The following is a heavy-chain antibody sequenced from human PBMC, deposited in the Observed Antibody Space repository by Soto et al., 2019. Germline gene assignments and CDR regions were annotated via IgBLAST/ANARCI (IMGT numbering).Heavy chain of an antibody. D-gene: IGHD3-3*01. CDR1: GFSLTTSGVG. Sequence: QITLNESGPTVVRPTETLTLTCRFSGFSLTTSGVGVGWIRQSPGKAPEWLALIYWDDDKRYTASLKSRLTIPKDTSKNLVVRTVSDLDPTDTATYYCAHRVLRTVFGLVTTTAIYFDFWGQGTPVAVSS. J-gene: IGHJ4*02. CDR3: AHRVLRTVFGLVTTTAIYFDF. V-gene: IGHV2-5*02. CDR2: IYWDDDK.